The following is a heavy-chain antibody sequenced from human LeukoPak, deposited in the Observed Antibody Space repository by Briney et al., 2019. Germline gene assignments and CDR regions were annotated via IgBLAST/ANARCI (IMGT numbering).Heavy chain of an antibody. CDR3: ARRNYYDSSGYYFDY. V-gene: IGHV4-39*01. J-gene: IGHJ4*02. CDR1: GGSISSSSYY. Sequence: SETLSLTCTVSGGSISSSSYYWGWIRQPPGKGLEWIGSIYYSGSTYYNPSLKSRVTISVDTSRNQFSLKLSSVTAADTAVYYCARRNYYDSSGYYFDYWGQGTLVTVSS. CDR2: IYYSGST. D-gene: IGHD3-22*01.